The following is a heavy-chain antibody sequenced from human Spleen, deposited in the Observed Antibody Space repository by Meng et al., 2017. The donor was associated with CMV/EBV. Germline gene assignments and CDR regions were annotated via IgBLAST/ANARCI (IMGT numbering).Heavy chain of an antibody. CDR2: ISGRSTTS. D-gene: IGHD3-3*01. V-gene: IGHV3-48*04. Sequence: GESLKISCAGSGFTFIDYGMNWVRQAPGKGLEWVSYISGRSTTSRYADSVEGRFTISRDNAKNSLYLQMNSLRAEDTAVYYCARDFWSGYPLGAFDTWGQGTMVTVSS. CDR1: GFTFIDYG. J-gene: IGHJ3*02. CDR3: ARDFWSGYPLGAFDT.